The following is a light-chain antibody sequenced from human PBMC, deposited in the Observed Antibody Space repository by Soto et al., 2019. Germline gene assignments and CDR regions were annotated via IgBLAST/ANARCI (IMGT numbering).Light chain of an antibody. J-gene: IGLJ1*01. CDR2: RNN. Sequence: QSVLTQPPSASGTPGQRVTISCSGSSSNIGSNYVYWYQQLPGTAPKLLIYRNNQRPSGVPDRFSGSKSGTSASLAISGLRSEDEAEYYCAAWDDSLSVPFGTGTKVTVL. CDR1: SSNIGSNY. CDR3: AAWDDSLSVP. V-gene: IGLV1-47*01.